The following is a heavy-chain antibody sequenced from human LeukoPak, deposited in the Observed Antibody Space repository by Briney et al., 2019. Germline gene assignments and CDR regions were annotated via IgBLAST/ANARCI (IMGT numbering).Heavy chain of an antibody. CDR2: IDWDDDK. CDR1: GFSLSTSGMR. D-gene: IGHD5-18*01. CDR3: ARTRGYSYGPDFDY. Sequence: SGPTLVNPTQTLTLTCTFSGFSLSTSGMRVSWIRQPPGKALEWLARIDWDDDKFYSTSLKTRLTISKDTSKNQVVLTMTNMDPVDTATYYCARTRGYSYGPDFDYWGQGTLDTVSS. V-gene: IGHV2-70*04. J-gene: IGHJ4*02.